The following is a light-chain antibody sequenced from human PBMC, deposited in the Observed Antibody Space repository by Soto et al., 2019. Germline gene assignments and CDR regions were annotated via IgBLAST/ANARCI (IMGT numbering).Light chain of an antibody. Sequence: EVVMTQSPVTLSVSPGERATLSCRASQSVSSNLAWYQHKPGQAPRLLIYGASTRATGIPARFSGSGSGTEFTLTISSLQSEDFAVYYCQQYNNWPPLTFGGGTTVEIK. J-gene: IGKJ4*01. CDR1: QSVSSN. CDR3: QQYNNWPPLT. V-gene: IGKV3-15*01. CDR2: GAS.